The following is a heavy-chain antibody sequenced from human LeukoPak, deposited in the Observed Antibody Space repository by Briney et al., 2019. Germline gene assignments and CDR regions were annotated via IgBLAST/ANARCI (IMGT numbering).Heavy chain of an antibody. CDR3: AKSGYNRFDY. CDR2: VSGSGRGENT. Sequence: PSETLSLTCTVSGGSISSYYWSWIRQPPGKGLERVSNVSGSGRGENTYYADSVKGRFTISRDNSKNTLILQMNSLRAGDTAVYSCAKSGYNRFDYWGQGILVTVSS. CDR1: GGSISSYY. D-gene: IGHD5-24*01. V-gene: IGHV3-23*01. J-gene: IGHJ4*02.